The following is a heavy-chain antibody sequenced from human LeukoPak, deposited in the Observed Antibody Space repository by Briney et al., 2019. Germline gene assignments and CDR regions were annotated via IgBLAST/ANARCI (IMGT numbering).Heavy chain of an antibody. CDR2: IIPIFGTA. CDR3: ARGDYYDSSGYSARLDY. J-gene: IGHJ4*02. CDR1: GGTFSSYA. V-gene: IGHV1-69*13. D-gene: IGHD3-22*01. Sequence: SVKVSCKASGGTFSSYAISWVRQAPGQGLEWMGGIIPIFGTANYAQKFQGRVTITADESTSTAYMELSSLRSEDTAVYYCARGDYYDSSGYSARLDYWGQGTLVTVSS.